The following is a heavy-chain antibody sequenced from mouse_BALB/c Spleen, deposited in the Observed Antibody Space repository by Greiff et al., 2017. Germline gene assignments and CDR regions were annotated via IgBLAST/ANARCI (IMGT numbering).Heavy chain of an antibody. CDR2: IHYSGST. J-gene: IGHJ4*01. CDR1: GYSITSGYS. D-gene: IGHD3-1*01. CDR3: ASGQLGLHYYAMDY. Sequence: VQLKESGPDLVKPSQSLSLTCTVTGYSITSGYSWHWIRQVPGNKLEWMGYIHYSGSTNYNPSLKSRISITRDTSKNQFFLQLNSVTTEDTATYYCASGQLGLHYYAMDYWGQGTSVTVSS. V-gene: IGHV3-1*02.